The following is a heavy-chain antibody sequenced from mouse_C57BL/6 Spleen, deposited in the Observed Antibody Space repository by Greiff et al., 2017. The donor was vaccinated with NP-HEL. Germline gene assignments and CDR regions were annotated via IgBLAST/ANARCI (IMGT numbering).Heavy chain of an antibody. Sequence: QVQLQQPGAELVKPGASVKLSCKASGYTFTSYWMQWVKQRPGQGLEWIGEIDPSDSYTNYNQKFKGKATLTVDTSSSTAYMQLSSLTSEDSAVYYCARYYGNFHYAMDYWGQGTSVTVSS. CDR3: ARYYGNFHYAMDY. CDR2: IDPSDSYT. D-gene: IGHD2-1*01. V-gene: IGHV1-50*01. J-gene: IGHJ4*01. CDR1: GYTFTSYW.